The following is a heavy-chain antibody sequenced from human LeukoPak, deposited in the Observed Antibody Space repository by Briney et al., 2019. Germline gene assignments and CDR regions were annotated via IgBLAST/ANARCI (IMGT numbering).Heavy chain of an antibody. CDR1: GFTFSGYS. V-gene: IGHV3-48*02. Sequence: GGSLRLSCAASGFTFSGYSMNWVRQAPGKGLEWASYISSSTITMKYANSVKGRFTISRDNAKNSLYLQMNSLRDEDTAVYYCARAGPGDTSSWYDYWGQGTLVTVSS. CDR3: ARAGPGDTSSWYDY. CDR2: ISSSTITM. J-gene: IGHJ4*02. D-gene: IGHD6-13*01.